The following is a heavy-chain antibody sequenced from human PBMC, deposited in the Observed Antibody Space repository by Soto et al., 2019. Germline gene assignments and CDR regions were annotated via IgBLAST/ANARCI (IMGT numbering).Heavy chain of an antibody. Sequence: LSLTCTVSGGSISSGDYYWSWIRQPPGKGLEWIGYIYYSGSTYYNPSLKSRVTISVDTSKNQFSLKLSSVTAADTAVYYCARGTTVTTVDYWGQGTLVTVSS. CDR3: ARGTTVTTVDY. D-gene: IGHD4-17*01. CDR2: IYYSGST. CDR1: GGSISSGDYY. J-gene: IGHJ4*02. V-gene: IGHV4-30-4*01.